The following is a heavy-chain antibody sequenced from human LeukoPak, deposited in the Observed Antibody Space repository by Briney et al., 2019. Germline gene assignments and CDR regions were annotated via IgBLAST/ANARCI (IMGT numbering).Heavy chain of an antibody. J-gene: IGHJ4*02. CDR3: ARGYCSGGSCYD. CDR1: GYTFTSYD. D-gene: IGHD2-15*01. V-gene: IGHV1-8*01. Sequence: ASVKVSCKASGYTFTSYDINWVRQATGQGLEWMGWMNPNSGNTGYAQKFQGRVTMTRNTSISTAYMELSSLRSEDTAVYYCARGYCSGGSCYDWGQGTLVTVSS. CDR2: MNPNSGNT.